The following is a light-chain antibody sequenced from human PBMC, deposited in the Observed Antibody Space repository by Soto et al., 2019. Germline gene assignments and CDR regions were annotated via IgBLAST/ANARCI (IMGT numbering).Light chain of an antibody. CDR3: HQRYNWPRVT. Sequence: EIVLTHSPATLSLYPWEGVTLSSRASQSVSNSLAWYQQKPGQPPRLLIYDVSNRATGIPARFSGSGSGTDFTLTITSLEPEDFAVYFCHQRYNWPRVTFGQGTRLEIK. CDR2: DVS. J-gene: IGKJ5*01. V-gene: IGKV3-11*01. CDR1: QSVSNS.